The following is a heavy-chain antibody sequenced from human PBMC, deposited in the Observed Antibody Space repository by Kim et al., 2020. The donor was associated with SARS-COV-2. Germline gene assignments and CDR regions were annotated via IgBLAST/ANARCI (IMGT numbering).Heavy chain of an antibody. D-gene: IGHD2-15*01. CDR3: ARAYTPQSDRTSSFDY. V-gene: IGHV7-4-1*02. Sequence: ASVKVSCKASGYTFTNYALNWVRQAPGQGLEWMGWINTNTGNPTYAQGFTGQFVFSLDTSVSTAYLEITTLKAEDTAVYYCARAYTPQSDRTSSFDYWGQGTLVTVSS. J-gene: IGHJ4*02. CDR2: INTNTGNP. CDR1: GYTFTNYA.